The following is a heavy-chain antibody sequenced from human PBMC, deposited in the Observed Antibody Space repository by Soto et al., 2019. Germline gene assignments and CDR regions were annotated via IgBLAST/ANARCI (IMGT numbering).Heavy chain of an antibody. V-gene: IGHV3-23*01. D-gene: IGHD3-16*01. CDR3: AYASRGTYDDMDV. CDR2: IGCSGADI. Sequence: WGTLRLSCAASGCTFSRYALNWVRQTPGKGLEWVACIGCSGADIYYTDSVTGRFNLSSDNSNRTLYLHTPSLSAEATAIADGAYASRGTYDDMDVWGQGTAVTVSS. CDR1: GCTFSRYA. J-gene: IGHJ6*02.